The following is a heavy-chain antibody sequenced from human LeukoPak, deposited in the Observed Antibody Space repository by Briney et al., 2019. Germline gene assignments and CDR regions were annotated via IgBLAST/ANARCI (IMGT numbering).Heavy chain of an antibody. CDR1: GYTFTGYY. D-gene: IGHD3-10*01. Sequence: GASVTISCKASGYTFTGYYMHWVRQAPRQGLEWMGWINPNSGGTNYAQKFQGRVTMTRDTSISTAYMELSRLRSDDTAVYYCARSYGSGSYYPNVWGQGTTVTVSS. CDR2: INPNSGGT. V-gene: IGHV1-2*02. CDR3: ARSYGSGSYYPNV. J-gene: IGHJ6*02.